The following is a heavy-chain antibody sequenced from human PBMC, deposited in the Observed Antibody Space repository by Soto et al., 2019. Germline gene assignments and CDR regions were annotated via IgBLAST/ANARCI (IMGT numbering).Heavy chain of an antibody. J-gene: IGHJ3*02. D-gene: IGHD5-12*01. V-gene: IGHV1-46*03. Sequence: GASVKVSCKASGYTFTSYYMHWGRQAPGQGLEWMGIINPSGGSTSYAQKFQGRVTMTRDTSTSTVYMELSSLRSEDTAVYYCARVDSGYDFAFDIWGQGTMVTVSS. CDR2: INPSGGST. CDR3: ARVDSGYDFAFDI. CDR1: GYTFTSYY.